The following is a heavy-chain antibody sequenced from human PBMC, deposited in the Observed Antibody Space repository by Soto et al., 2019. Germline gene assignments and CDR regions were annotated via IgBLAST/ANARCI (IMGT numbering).Heavy chain of an antibody. D-gene: IGHD3-10*01. CDR2: IWYDGSNE. Sequence: QVQLAESGGGVVQSGRSLRLSGSASGFALSSFDMHWVRQAPGKGLEWGAVIWYDGSNEDYADSWKGRFTISRDNSKNTLYRNMNSLRVEDTAVSYCARDALVRGVHPPDSWGQGTLVTVSS. V-gene: IGHV3-33*01. J-gene: IGHJ4*02. CDR1: GFALSSFD. CDR3: ARDALVRGVHPPDS.